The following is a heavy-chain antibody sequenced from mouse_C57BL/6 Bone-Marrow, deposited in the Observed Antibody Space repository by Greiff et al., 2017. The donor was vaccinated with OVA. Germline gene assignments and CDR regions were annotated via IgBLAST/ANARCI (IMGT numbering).Heavy chain of an antibody. CDR2: IDPSDSYT. J-gene: IGHJ2*01. V-gene: IGHV1-59*01. CDR3: AYDYDVGY. CDR1: GYTFTSYW. D-gene: IGHD2-4*01. Sequence: VQLQQPGAELVRPGTSVKLSCKASGYTFTSYWMHWVKQRPGQGLEWIGVIDPSDSYTNYNQKFKGKATLTVDTSSSTAYMQLSSLTSEDSAVYYCAYDYDVGYWGQGTTLTVSS.